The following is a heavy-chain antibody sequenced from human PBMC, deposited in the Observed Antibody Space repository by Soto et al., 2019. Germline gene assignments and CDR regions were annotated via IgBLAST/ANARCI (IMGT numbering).Heavy chain of an antibody. Sequence: QITLKESGPTLVKPTQTLTLTCTFPGFSLSTSGVGVGWIRQPPGKALEWLALIYWDDDKRYSPSLNNRRTITKHTSKTQEILTRTNMDSVDTATYFFSHMGRYYDILTGYSRTIDYWGRGTLVTVSS. CDR3: SHMGRYYDILTGYSRTIDY. CDR2: IYWDDDK. CDR1: GFSLSTSGVG. D-gene: IGHD3-9*01. V-gene: IGHV2-5*02. J-gene: IGHJ4*02.